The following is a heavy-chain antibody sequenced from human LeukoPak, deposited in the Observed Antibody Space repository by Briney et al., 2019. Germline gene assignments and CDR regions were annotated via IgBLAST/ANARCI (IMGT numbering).Heavy chain of an antibody. Sequence: PSETLSLTCDVYGGSFSGYYWTWIRQPPGKGLEWIGEINHSGGTNYNPSLKSRVTISVDTSKNQFSLKLSSVTAADTAVYYCARQNIAVAASYYFDYWGQGTLVTVSS. J-gene: IGHJ4*02. CDR1: GGSFSGYY. V-gene: IGHV4-34*01. CDR3: ARQNIAVAASYYFDY. CDR2: INHSGGT. D-gene: IGHD6-19*01.